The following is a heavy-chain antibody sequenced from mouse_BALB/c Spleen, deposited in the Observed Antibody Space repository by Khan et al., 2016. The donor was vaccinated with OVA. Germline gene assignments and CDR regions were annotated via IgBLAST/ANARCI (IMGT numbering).Heavy chain of an antibody. CDR3: VRDVSYQWNDGWFAY. J-gene: IGHJ3*01. V-gene: IGHV1-4*01. Sequence: QVQLQQSGAELARPGASVKMSCKASGYTFTSYTIHWIKKRPGQGLEWIGYINPTNGYTNYNQKFKDKATLTTDKSSTTAYLQLSSLTSDDSAVYNCVRDVSYQWNDGWFAYWGQGTLVTVSA. D-gene: IGHD2-10*01. CDR1: GYTFTSYT. CDR2: INPTNGYT.